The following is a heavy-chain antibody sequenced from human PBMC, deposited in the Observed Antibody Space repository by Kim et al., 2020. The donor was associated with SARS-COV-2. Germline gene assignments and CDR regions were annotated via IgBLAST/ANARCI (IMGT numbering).Heavy chain of an antibody. V-gene: IGHV1-2*02. CDR2: T. D-gene: IGHD6-6*01. CDR3: ARRSSTSVDY. J-gene: IGHJ4*02. Sequence: TDYAQKFQGRVTMTRDKSISTAYMELTNVKSDDTAVYYCARRSSTSVDYWGQGTLVTVSS.